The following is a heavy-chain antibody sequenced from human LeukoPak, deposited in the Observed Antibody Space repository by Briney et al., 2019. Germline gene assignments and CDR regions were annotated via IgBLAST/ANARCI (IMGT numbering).Heavy chain of an antibody. Sequence: GGSLRLSCAASGFTFSSYSMNWVRQAPGKGLEWVSYISSSSSTIYYADSVKGRFTISRDNAKNSLYLQMNSLRDEDTAVYYCARDLYYDSSGYYVYWGQGTLVTVSS. V-gene: IGHV3-48*02. D-gene: IGHD3-22*01. CDR1: GFTFSSYS. CDR2: ISSSSSTI. CDR3: ARDLYYDSSGYYVY. J-gene: IGHJ4*02.